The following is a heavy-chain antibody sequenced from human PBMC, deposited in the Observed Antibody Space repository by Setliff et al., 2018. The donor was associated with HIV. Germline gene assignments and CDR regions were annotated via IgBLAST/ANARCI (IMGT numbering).Heavy chain of an antibody. D-gene: IGHD4-17*01. V-gene: IGHV4-59*01. J-gene: IGHJ6*03. Sequence: SETLSLTCTVSGGSISSYYWSWIRQPPGKGLGWIGYIYYSGSTNYNPSLKSRVTISVDTSKNQFSLKLSSVTAADTAVYYCARGDYDYYYYYMDVWGKGTTVTSP. CDR3: ARGDYDYYYYYMDV. CDR1: GGSISSYY. CDR2: IYYSGST.